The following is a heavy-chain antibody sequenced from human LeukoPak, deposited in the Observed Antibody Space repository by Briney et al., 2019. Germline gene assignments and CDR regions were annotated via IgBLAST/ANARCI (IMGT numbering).Heavy chain of an antibody. CDR2: IYYSGST. CDR3: ARHRVSGDSSGWYHEEDAFDI. D-gene: IGHD6-19*01. Sequence: SSETLSLTCTVSGGSISSSSYYWSWIRQPPGKGLEWIGYIYYSGSTNYNPSLKSRVTISVDTSKNQFSLKLSSVTAADTAVYYCARHRVSGDSSGWYHEEDAFDIWGQGTMVTVSS. CDR1: GGSISSSSYY. J-gene: IGHJ3*02. V-gene: IGHV4-61*05.